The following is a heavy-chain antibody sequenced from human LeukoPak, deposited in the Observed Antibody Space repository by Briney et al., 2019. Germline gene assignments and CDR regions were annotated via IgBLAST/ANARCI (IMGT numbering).Heavy chain of an antibody. CDR3: VRLRWNSDRSGYYYFYNY. CDR1: GFTFSDYS. V-gene: IGHV3-21*01. CDR2: ITPTSTSI. Sequence: PGGSLRLSCAASGFTFSDYSINWVRQAPGKGLEWVSSITPTSTSIYYADAVKGRFTISRDNAKSSLYLQMNSLRAEDTARYYCVRLRWNSDRSGYYYFYNYWGQGIQVTVSS. J-gene: IGHJ4*02. D-gene: IGHD3-22*01.